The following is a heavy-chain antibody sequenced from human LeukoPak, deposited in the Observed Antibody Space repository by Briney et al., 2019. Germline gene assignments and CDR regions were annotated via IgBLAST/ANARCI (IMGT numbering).Heavy chain of an antibody. CDR3: ARDAGRVYYDSNGLLSSDV. Sequence: PGGSLRLSCAASGFTFSSYAMHWVRQAPGKGLEWVAVISYDVSNKYYADSVKGRFTISRDNSKNTLYLQMNSLRAEDTAVYYCARDAGRVYYDSNGLLSSDVWGQGTTVTVSS. J-gene: IGHJ6*02. CDR1: GFTFSSYA. CDR2: ISYDVSNK. V-gene: IGHV3-30-3*01. D-gene: IGHD3-22*01.